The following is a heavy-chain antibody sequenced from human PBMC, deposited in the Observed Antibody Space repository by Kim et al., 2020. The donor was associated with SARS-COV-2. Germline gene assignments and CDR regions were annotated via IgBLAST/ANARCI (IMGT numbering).Heavy chain of an antibody. V-gene: IGHV4-31*01. D-gene: IGHD3-10*01. Sequence: KSLVTISVDTSKNQFSLKLSSVTAADTAMYYCAREELMVRGVIPYYGMDVWGQGTTVTVSS. J-gene: IGHJ6*02. CDR3: AREELMVRGVIPYYGMDV.